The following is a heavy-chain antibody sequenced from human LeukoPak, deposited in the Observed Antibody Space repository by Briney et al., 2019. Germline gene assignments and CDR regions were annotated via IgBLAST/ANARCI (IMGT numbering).Heavy chain of an antibody. J-gene: IGHJ3*02. CDR3: ARRGAEVRAFEI. Sequence: PGGSLRPSCAASGFTGSTYAMSWVRQAPGMGPEWVSAIGPGGSTYYADSVKGRFTISRDNSKNTLYLQMNSLRAEDRAVYFCARRGAEVRAFEIWGQGTMVTVSS. CDR2: IGPGGST. V-gene: IGHV3-23*01. CDR1: GFTGSTYA. D-gene: IGHD4/OR15-4a*01.